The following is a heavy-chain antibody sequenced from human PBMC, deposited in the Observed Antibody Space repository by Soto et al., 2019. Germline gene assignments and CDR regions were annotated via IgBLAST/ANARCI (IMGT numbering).Heavy chain of an antibody. D-gene: IGHD3-3*01. J-gene: IGHJ3*02. CDR2: ISYDGSNK. Sequence: QVQVVESGGGVVQPGRSLRLSCAASGFTFSNYGFHWVRQAPGKGLDWVAVISYDGSNKRYVDSVTGRFTISRDNSENRVFLQMNSLRAKDTAVYYCAHSSYHDFFFDMWGQGTMVIVSS. CDR1: GFTFSNYG. V-gene: IGHV3-30*03. CDR3: AHSSYHDFFFDM.